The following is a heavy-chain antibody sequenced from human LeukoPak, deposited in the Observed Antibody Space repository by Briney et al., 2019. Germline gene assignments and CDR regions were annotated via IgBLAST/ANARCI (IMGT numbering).Heavy chain of an antibody. CDR3: ARASDFWSGYYLDY. CDR2: IYYSGST. Sequence: PSETLSLTRSVSGGSIRSYYWSWIRQPPGKGLEWIGYIYYSGSTNYNPSLKSRVTISVDTSKNQFSLKLSSVTAADTAVYYCARASDFWSGYYLDYWGQGTLVTVSS. CDR1: GGSIRSYY. J-gene: IGHJ4*02. V-gene: IGHV4-59*01. D-gene: IGHD3-3*01.